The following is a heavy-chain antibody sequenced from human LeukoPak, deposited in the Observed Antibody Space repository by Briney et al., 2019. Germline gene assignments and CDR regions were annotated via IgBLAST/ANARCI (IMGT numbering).Heavy chain of an antibody. Sequence: ASVKVSCKASGYAFSGHYMHWVRQVPGQGLQWMGWIHPNSGDTHYALDFLGRVTMTRDTSISTFFLDLTRLRSDDTAIYYCARDPGVTNWFDPWGQGTLVTVSS. CDR2: IHPNSGDT. CDR1: GYAFSGHY. D-gene: IGHD2-21*02. J-gene: IGHJ5*02. CDR3: ARDPGVTNWFDP. V-gene: IGHV1-2*02.